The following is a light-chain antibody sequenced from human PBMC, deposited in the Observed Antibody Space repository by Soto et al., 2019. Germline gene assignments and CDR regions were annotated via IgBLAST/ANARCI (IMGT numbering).Light chain of an antibody. Sequence: QSVLTQPASVSGSPGQSITISCTGTSSDVGAYKYVSWYQQHPGKAPKLMIYEVSNRPSGVSNRFSGSKSGNTASVTISGLQAEDEADYYCSSYTSSNTQLFGTGTNVTVL. V-gene: IGLV2-14*01. J-gene: IGLJ1*01. CDR3: SSYTSSNTQL. CDR1: SSDVGAYKY. CDR2: EVS.